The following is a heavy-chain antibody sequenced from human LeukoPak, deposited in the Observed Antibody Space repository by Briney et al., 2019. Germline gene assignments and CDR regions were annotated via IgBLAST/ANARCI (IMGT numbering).Heavy chain of an antibody. CDR3: ARVTYYYGSGSYLVQPFDY. V-gene: IGHV1-18*01. CDR2: ISAYNGNT. D-gene: IGHD3-10*01. Sequence: ASVKVSCKASGYTFTSYGISWGRQPPGQGLEWMGGISAYNGNTNYAQKLQGRVTMTTDTSTSTAYMELRSLRSDDTAVYYCARVTYYYGSGSYLVQPFDYWGQGTLVTVSS. J-gene: IGHJ4*02. CDR1: GYTFTSYG.